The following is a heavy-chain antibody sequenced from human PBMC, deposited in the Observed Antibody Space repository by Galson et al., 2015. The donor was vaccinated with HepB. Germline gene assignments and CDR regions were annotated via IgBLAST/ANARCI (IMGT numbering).Heavy chain of an antibody. CDR3: ARERTAAGPGDDAFDI. CDR1: GFTFSSYG. CDR2: IWYDGSNK. Sequence: SLRLSCAASGFTFSSYGMHWVRQAPGKGLEWVAVIWYDGSNKYYADSVKGRFTISRDNSKNTQYLQKNSLRAEDTAVYYCARERTAAGPGDDAFDIWGQGTMVTVSS. D-gene: IGHD6-13*01. V-gene: IGHV3-33*08. J-gene: IGHJ3*02.